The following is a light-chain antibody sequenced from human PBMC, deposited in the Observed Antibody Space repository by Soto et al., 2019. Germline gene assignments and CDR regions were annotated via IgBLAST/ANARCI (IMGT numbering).Light chain of an antibody. CDR2: EVS. CDR3: CTFAASSTAV. V-gene: IGLV2-23*02. J-gene: IGLJ2*01. Sequence: QSVLTQPASVSGSPGQSITISCTGTSSDVGSYNLVSWYQQHPAKAPKLMIYEVSKRPSGVSDLFAGSKSGNTASLTISGLQAEDEGDYYCCTFAASSTAVFGGGTKLTVL. CDR1: SSDVGSYNL.